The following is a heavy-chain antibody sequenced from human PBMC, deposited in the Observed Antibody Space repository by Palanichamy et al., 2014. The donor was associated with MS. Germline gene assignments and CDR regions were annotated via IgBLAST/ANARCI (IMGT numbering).Heavy chain of an antibody. J-gene: IGHJ4*02. CDR2: IDPDRGGT. CDR1: GYRFTRFD. CDR3: ARDSDPGDYDN. Sequence: VKVSYKASGYRFTRFDIHWVRQAPGQGLEWVGRIDPDRGGTNLAPKFQGRVTLTRDTSVTTAHMELHGLTSDDTAVYYCARDSDPGDYDNWGQGTLVTVSS. D-gene: IGHD4-17*01. V-gene: IGHV1-2*06.